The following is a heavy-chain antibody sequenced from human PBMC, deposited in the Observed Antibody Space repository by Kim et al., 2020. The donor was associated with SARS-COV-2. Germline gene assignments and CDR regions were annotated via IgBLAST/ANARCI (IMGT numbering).Heavy chain of an antibody. CDR2: LKSGVYSDTA. CDR3: ARGTVTQWTFFDL. CDR1: GFTFGDFS. Sequence: GGSLRLSCRGSGFTFGDFSLSWVRQAPGKGLEWIGLLKSGVYSDTAEYAASVRGRISISRDDFNSIAYLQIHSLETDDTVVYFCARGTVTQWTFFDLWGPGSHVSVSS. J-gene: IGHJ4*02. V-gene: IGHV3-49*04. D-gene: IGHD4-17*01.